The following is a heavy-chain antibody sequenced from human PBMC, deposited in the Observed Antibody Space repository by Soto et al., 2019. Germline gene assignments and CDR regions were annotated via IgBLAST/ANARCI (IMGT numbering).Heavy chain of an antibody. CDR3: ARTTRIAARHVFPDSGYYMDV. Sequence: SLTLCLTCTVSGGSISSYYWSWIRQPPGKGLEWIGYIYYSGSTNYNPSLKSRVTISGDTSKNQFSLKLSSVTAADTAVYYCARTTRIAARHVFPDSGYYMDVWGKGTTVTVSS. V-gene: IGHV4-59*08. CDR2: IYYSGST. D-gene: IGHD6-6*01. CDR1: GGSISSYY. J-gene: IGHJ6*03.